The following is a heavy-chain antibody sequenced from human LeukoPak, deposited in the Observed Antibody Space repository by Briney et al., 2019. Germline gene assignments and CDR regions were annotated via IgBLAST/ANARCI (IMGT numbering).Heavy chain of an antibody. J-gene: IGHJ5*02. CDR2: IYYSGST. CDR3: ARVVRGYCSGGSCYNWFDP. CDR1: GGSISSYY. D-gene: IGHD2-15*01. V-gene: IGHV4-59*01. Sequence: SETLSLTCTVSGGSISSYYWSWIRQPPGKGLEWIGYIYYSGSTNYNPFLKSRVTISIDTSKNQFSLKLSSVTAADTAVYYCARVVRGYCSGGSCYNWFDPWGQGTLVTVSS.